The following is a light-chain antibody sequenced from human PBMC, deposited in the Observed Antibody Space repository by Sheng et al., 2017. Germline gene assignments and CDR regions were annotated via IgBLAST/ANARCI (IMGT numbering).Light chain of an antibody. CDR2: EAS. V-gene: IGKV1-33*01. J-gene: IGKJ3*01. CDR3: QHRGGWPLT. Sequence: DIQLTQSPTSLSASEGDRVTITCQASQDIDNHLNWYQQRPGKAPKLLIYEASNLGAGVPSRFSGSGSGTDFTLVISSLEPEDFAVYFCQHRGGWPLTFGPGTKVDIK. CDR1: QDIDNH.